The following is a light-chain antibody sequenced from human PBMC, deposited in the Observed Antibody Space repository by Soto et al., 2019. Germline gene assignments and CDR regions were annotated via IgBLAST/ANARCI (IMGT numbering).Light chain of an antibody. CDR3: QQYGSSGT. J-gene: IGKJ1*01. Sequence: EIVMTQSPATLSVSPGEGATLSCRASQSISNNLAWYQQTPGQAPRLLIYGASNRATGIPDRFSGSGSGTDFTLTISRLEPEDFAVYYCQQYGSSGTFGQGTKVDI. V-gene: IGKV3-20*01. CDR1: QSISNN. CDR2: GAS.